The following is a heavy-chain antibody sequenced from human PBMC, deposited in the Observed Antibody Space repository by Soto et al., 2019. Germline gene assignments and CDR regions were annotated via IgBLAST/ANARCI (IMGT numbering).Heavy chain of an antibody. J-gene: IGHJ6*02. CDR2: ISYDGSNK. V-gene: IGHV3-30*03. Sequence: QVQLVESGGGVVQPGRSLRLSCAASGFTFSSYGMHWVRQAPGKGLEWVAVISYDGSNKYYADSVKGRFTISRDNSKNTLYLKMNSLRAEDTAVYYCARVATIFDYYYYGMDVWGQGTTVTVSS. D-gene: IGHD3-3*01. CDR3: ARVATIFDYYYYGMDV. CDR1: GFTFSSYG.